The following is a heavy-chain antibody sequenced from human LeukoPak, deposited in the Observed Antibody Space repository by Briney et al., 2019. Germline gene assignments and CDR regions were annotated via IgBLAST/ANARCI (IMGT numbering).Heavy chain of an antibody. Sequence: GGSLRLSCAASGFTFSTYAMSWVRQAPGKGLEWVSVIYSGGSTYYADSVKGRFTISRDNSKNTLYLQMNSLRAEDTAVYYCARDVGYSGDYYGMDVWGQGTTVTVSS. CDR1: GFTFSTYA. J-gene: IGHJ6*02. CDR3: ARDVGYSGDYYGMDV. V-gene: IGHV3-53*01. D-gene: IGHD2-15*01. CDR2: IYSGGST.